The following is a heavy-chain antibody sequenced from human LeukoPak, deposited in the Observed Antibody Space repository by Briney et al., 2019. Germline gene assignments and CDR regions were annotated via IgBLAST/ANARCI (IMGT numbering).Heavy chain of an antibody. J-gene: IGHJ6*02. CDR2: IWYDGSQK. Sequence: PGRSLRLSCAASGFTFSTHGMHWVRQAPGKGLEWVAVIWYDGSQKYYADSVKGRFTISRDNSKNTLYLQMNSLRAEDTAVYFCARISCTGARCKPYSYYDMDVWGQGTTVTVSS. D-gene: IGHD2-8*02. CDR3: ARISCTGARCKPYSYYDMDV. V-gene: IGHV3-33*01. CDR1: GFTFSTHG.